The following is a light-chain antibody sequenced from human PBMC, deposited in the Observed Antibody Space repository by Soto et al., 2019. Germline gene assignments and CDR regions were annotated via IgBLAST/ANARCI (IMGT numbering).Light chain of an antibody. Sequence: DIQLTQSPSFLSASVGDRVTITCRASQSISSWLAWYQQKPGKAPKLLIYDASSLESGVPSRFSGSGSGTEFTLTISSLQPDDFATYYCQHQWTFGQGTKVDIK. CDR3: QHQWT. V-gene: IGKV1-5*01. J-gene: IGKJ1*01. CDR2: DAS. CDR1: QSISSW.